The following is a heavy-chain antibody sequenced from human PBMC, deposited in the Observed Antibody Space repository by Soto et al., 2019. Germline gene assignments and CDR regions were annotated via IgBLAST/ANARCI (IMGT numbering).Heavy chain of an antibody. CDR1: GGSFSSGGYG. CDR2: IYNTGGT. D-gene: IGHD4-17*01. CDR3: ARQTTVTTSFEY. V-gene: IGHV4-31*03. J-gene: IGHJ4*02. Sequence: QVQLQESGPGLGKPSQSRSLTCPVPGGSFSSGGYGWGWNRLLPGRGLEWIGNIYNTGGTYYSPSLKSRVIISVDTSKNQFSLKLTSVTAADTAVYYCARQTTVTTSFEYWGQGTLVTVSS.